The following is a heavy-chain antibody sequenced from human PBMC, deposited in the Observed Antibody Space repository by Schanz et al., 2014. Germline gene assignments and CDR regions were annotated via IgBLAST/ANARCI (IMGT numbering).Heavy chain of an antibody. Sequence: QVQLVESGGGVVQPGRSLRLSCAASGFTFSSYGMHWVRQAPGKGLEWVVAMSYDGSIKYYGDSVKGRFTISRDNSKNTLYLHMNTLRSEDTAVYYCAKDSTHIDIVLVPTAIDYWGQGTLVTGSS. J-gene: IGHJ4*02. V-gene: IGHV3-30*18. CDR2: MSYDGSIK. CDR1: GFTFSSYG. CDR3: AKDSTHIDIVLVPTAIDY. D-gene: IGHD2-2*01.